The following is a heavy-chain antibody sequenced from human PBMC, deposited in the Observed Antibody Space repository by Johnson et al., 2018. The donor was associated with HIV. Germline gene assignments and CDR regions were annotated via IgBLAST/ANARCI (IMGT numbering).Heavy chain of an antibody. V-gene: IGHV3-30*14. J-gene: IGHJ3*02. CDR1: GFTFNTYA. CDR2: ISYDGSNK. CDR3: ARGGGVVGNAFDI. Sequence: QVQLVESGGGVVQPGRSLRLSCAASGFTFNTYAMHWVRQAPGKGLEWVALISYDGSNKYYADSVKGRFTISRDNSKNTLYLQMGSLRAEDMAVYYCARGGGVVGNAFDIWGQGTMVTVSS. D-gene: IGHD1-26*01.